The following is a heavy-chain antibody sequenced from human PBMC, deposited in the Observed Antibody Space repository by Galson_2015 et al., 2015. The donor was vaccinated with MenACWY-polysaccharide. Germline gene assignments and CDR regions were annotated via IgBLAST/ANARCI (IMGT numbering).Heavy chain of an antibody. J-gene: IGHJ3*02. CDR3: ARALGTTVTLDDAFDI. Sequence: SETLSLTCAVSSGSISSYYWSWIRQPPGKGLEWIGYIYYSGSTNYNPSLKSRVTISVDTSKNQFSLKLSSVTAADTAVYYCARALGTTVTLDDAFDIWGQGTMVTVSS. D-gene: IGHD4-17*01. CDR1: SGSISSYY. V-gene: IGHV4-59*01. CDR2: IYYSGST.